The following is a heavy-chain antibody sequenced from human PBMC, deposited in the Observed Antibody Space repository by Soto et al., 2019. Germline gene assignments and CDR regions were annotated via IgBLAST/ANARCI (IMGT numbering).Heavy chain of an antibody. Sequence: PSETLSLTCTVSGGSISTYYWSWIRQPPGKGLEWIGCIYYYGSTNYNPSLKSRVTISLDTSKNQFSLKLSSVTAADTAVYYCARHGTVFGPRNHWGQGTLVTVSS. CDR2: IYYYGST. D-gene: IGHD3-3*01. V-gene: IGHV4-59*08. J-gene: IGHJ5*02. CDR3: ARHGTVFGPRNH. CDR1: GGSISTYY.